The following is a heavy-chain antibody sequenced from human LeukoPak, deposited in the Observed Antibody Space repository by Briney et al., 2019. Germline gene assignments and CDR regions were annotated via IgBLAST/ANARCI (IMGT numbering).Heavy chain of an antibody. CDR1: GGSISSGSYY. CDR2: IYTSGST. J-gene: IGHJ4*02. Sequence: PSETLSLTCTVSGGSISSGSYYWSWIRQPAGKGLEWIGRIYTSGSTNYNPSLKSRVTISVDTSKNQFSLKLSSVTAADTAVYYCARDGISRIAAAEWGQGTLVTVSS. D-gene: IGHD6-13*01. V-gene: IGHV4-61*02. CDR3: ARDGISRIAAAE.